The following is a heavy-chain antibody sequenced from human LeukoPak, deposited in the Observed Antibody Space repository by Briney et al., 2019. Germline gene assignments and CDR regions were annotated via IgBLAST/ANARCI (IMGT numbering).Heavy chain of an antibody. CDR2: INPSGGST. CDR1: GGTFSSYA. CDR3: ASPSLGYCSGGSCYSMKY. V-gene: IGHV1-46*01. D-gene: IGHD2-15*01. Sequence: ASVKVSCKASGGTFSSYAISWVRQAPGQGLEWMGIINPSGGSTSYAQKFQGRVTMTRDTSTSTVYMELSSLRSEDTAVYYCASPSLGYCSGGSCYSMKYWGQGTLVTVSS. J-gene: IGHJ4*02.